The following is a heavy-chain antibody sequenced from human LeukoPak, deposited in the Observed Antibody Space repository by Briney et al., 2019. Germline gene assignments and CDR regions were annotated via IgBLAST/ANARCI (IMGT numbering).Heavy chain of an antibody. D-gene: IGHD6-13*01. V-gene: IGHV3-33*01. J-gene: IGHJ2*01. CDR3: ARDPAPCSSSWYYWYFDL. Sequence: GRSLRLSCAASGFTFSSYGMHWVRQAPGKGLEWVAVIWYDGSNKYYADSVKGRFTISRDNSKNTLYLQMNSLRAEDTAVYYCARDPAPCSSSWYYWYFDLWGRGTLVTVSS. CDR1: GFTFSSYG. CDR2: IWYDGSNK.